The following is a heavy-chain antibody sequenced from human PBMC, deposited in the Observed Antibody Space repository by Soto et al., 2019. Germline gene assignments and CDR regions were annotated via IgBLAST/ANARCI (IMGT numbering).Heavy chain of an antibody. V-gene: IGHV4-34*01. J-gene: IGHJ6*02. CDR1: GGSFSAYY. D-gene: IGHD2-8*01. CDR3: ARTNRRRVLFDYYYYGMDV. CDR2: IDHSGST. Sequence: SEPLSLTCAVYGGSFSAYYWAWIRQSPGKGLEWIGEIDHSGSTNFNPSLKSRVIISVDTSKNQFSLKLTSVTAADTAVYYCARTNRRRVLFDYYYYGMDVWGQEATVTVSS.